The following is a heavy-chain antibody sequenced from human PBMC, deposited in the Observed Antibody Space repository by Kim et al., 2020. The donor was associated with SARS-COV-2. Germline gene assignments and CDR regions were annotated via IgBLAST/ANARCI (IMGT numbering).Heavy chain of an antibody. V-gene: IGHV4-31*03. CDR3: ARGYCSSTSCYWGHCSGGSCYWFDP. D-gene: IGHD2-2*01. CDR2: IYYSGST. J-gene: IGHJ5*02. Sequence: SETLSLTCTVSGGSISSGGYYWSWIRQHPGKGLEWIGYIYYSGSTYYNPSLKSRVTISVDTSKNQFSLKLSSVTAADTAVYYCARGYCSSTSCYWGHCSGGSCYWFDPWGQGTLVTVSS. CDR1: GGSISSGGYY.